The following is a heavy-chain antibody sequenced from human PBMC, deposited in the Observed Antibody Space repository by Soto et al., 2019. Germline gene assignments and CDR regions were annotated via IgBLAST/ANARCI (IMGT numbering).Heavy chain of an antibody. CDR3: TTDLTLVGPHGGF. D-gene: IGHD1-26*01. J-gene: IGHJ4*02. CDR1: WLSISDAW. CDR2: IKRRSEGRTT. Sequence: GGSLSLCWAAAWLSISDAWMTGGRQAPGKGLEEVVHIKRRSEGRTTEYAAPVKGRFIISRADSRNTLYLQMDSPKSDDSGVYYCTTDLTLVGPHGGFWGQGTLVTVSS. V-gene: IGHV3-15*01.